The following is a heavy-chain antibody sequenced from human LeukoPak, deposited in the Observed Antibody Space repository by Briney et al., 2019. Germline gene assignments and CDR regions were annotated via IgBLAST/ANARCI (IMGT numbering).Heavy chain of an antibody. CDR3: ARHVASYGDLRPYYFDY. CDR1: GYRISSAW. CDR2: IFPGDSDA. D-gene: IGHD4-17*01. J-gene: IGHJ4*02. Sequence: GESLKISCKGSGYRISSAWIGWVRQMPGKGPEWMGYIFPGDSDATYSPSFQGQVTISADKSINTAYLQWSSLKASDTAMYYCARHVASYGDLRPYYFDYWGQGTLVTVSS. V-gene: IGHV5-51*01.